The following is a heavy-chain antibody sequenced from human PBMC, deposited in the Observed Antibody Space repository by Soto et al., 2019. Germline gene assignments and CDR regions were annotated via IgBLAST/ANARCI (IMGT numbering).Heavy chain of an antibody. CDR2: IYYSGST. Sequence: QVQLQESGPGLVKPSQTLSLTCTVSGGSISSGGYYWSWIRQHPGKGLEWIGYIYYSGSTYYNPSPKSRVTISVDTSKNQFSLKLSSVTAADTAVYYCARADSSGYYGIDYWGQGTLVTVSS. J-gene: IGHJ4*02. CDR3: ARADSSGYYGIDY. D-gene: IGHD3-22*01. CDR1: GGSISSGGYY. V-gene: IGHV4-31*03.